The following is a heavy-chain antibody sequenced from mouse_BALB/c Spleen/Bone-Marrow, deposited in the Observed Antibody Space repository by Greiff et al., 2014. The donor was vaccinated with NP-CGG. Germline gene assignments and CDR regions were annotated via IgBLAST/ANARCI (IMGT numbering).Heavy chain of an antibody. CDR2: TVPSSDYT. CDR3: AREARTGAWFAY. J-gene: IGHJ3*01. Sequence: QVQLKESGAELARPGASVKMSCKASGYTFTNYTMQWIRQRPGQGLEWIGYTVPSSDYTNYNQNFNDKATLTADKSSSTAYMQLNSLTSEDFAVYYCAREARTGAWFAYWGQGTLVTVSA. V-gene: IGHV1-4*01. D-gene: IGHD4-1*01. CDR1: GYTFTNYT.